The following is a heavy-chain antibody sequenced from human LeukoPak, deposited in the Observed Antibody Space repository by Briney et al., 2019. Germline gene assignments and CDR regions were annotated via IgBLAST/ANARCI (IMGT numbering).Heavy chain of an antibody. Sequence: SVKVSCKASGGTFSSYAISWVRQAPGRGLEWMGRIIPILGIANYAQKFQGRVTITADKSTSTAYMELSSLRSEDTAVYYCAREIDTAMGFDYWGQGTLVTVSS. CDR3: AREIDTAMGFDY. V-gene: IGHV1-69*04. CDR1: GGTFSSYA. J-gene: IGHJ4*02. D-gene: IGHD5-18*01. CDR2: IIPILGIA.